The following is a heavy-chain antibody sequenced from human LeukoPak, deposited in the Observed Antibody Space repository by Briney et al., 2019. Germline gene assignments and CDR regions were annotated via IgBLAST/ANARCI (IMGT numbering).Heavy chain of an antibody. Sequence: PGRSLRLSCAASGFTFSTYEMHWVRQAPGKGLEWVAVISHDGNDQYYGDSVKGRFTISRDNSKNALYLQMNSLRLEDTAVYYCARDRDCSGTSCFNAFDVWGQGTMAIVSS. D-gene: IGHD2-2*01. CDR1: GFTFSTYE. CDR2: ISHDGNDQ. CDR3: ARDRDCSGTSCFNAFDV. V-gene: IGHV3-30*04. J-gene: IGHJ3*01.